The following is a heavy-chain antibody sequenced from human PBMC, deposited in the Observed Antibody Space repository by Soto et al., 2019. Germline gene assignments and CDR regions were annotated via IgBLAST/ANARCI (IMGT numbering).Heavy chain of an antibody. J-gene: IGHJ4*02. CDR2: IYYSGST. Sequence: SSETLSLTCTVSGGSISSYYWSWIRQPPGKGLEWIGYIYYSGSTNYNPSLKSRVTISVDTSKNQFSLKLSSVTAADTAVYYCARQGYYDILTGYYKLTFDYWGQGTLVTVSS. V-gene: IGHV4-59*08. CDR3: ARQGYYDILTGYYKLTFDY. CDR1: GGSISSYY. D-gene: IGHD3-9*01.